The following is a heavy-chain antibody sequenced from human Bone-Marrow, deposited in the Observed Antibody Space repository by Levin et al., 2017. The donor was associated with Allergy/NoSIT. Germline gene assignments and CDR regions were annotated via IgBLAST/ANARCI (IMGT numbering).Heavy chain of an antibody. CDR3: AREGIQLWFYYYYYGMDV. CDR1: GASVSSNSAA. J-gene: IGHJ6*02. V-gene: IGHV6-1*01. CDR2: TYYRSKWYN. Sequence: SETLSLTCAISGASVSSNSAAWNWIRQSPSRGLEWLGSTYYRSKWYNDYAVSVKSRITINPDTSKNQFSLQLNSVTPEDTAVYYCAREGIQLWFYYYYYGMDVWGQGTTVTVSS. D-gene: IGHD5-18*01.